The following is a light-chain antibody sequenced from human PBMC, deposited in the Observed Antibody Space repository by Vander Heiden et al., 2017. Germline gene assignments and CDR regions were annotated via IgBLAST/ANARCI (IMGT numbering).Light chain of an antibody. CDR3: SSYTSSSTLV. V-gene: IGLV2-14*03. J-gene: IGLJ2*01. Sequence: QSALTQPASVSGSPGQSLTISCAGTSSDVGGYHYVSWYQQQPGKAPKLMIYDVSNRPSGVSNRCSGSKSGNTASPTISGLQAEDEADYYCSSYTSSSTLVCGGGTKLTVL. CDR1: SSDVGGYHY. CDR2: DVS.